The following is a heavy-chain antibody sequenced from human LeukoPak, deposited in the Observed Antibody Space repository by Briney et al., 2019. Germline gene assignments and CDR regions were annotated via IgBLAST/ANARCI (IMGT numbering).Heavy chain of an antibody. D-gene: IGHD5-12*01. V-gene: IGHV4-59*01. Sequence: SETLSLTCTVSGGSISSYYCSWIRQPPGKGLEWIGYIYYSGRTKYNPALESRVTISADTSKNQFSLKLTSVTAADTAVYYCARDRALLVYSGYDFGYWGQGTLVTVSS. CDR2: IYYSGRT. CDR1: GGSISSYY. J-gene: IGHJ4*02. CDR3: ARDRALLVYSGYDFGY.